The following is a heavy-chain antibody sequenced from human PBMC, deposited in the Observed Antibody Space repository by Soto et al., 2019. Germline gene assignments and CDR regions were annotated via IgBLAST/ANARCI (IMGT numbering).Heavy chain of an antibody. J-gene: IGHJ6*02. CDR2: ISAYNGNT. CDR1: GYTFTSYG. D-gene: IGHD2-2*01. Sequence: QVQLVQSGAEVKKPGASVKVSCKASGYTFTSYGISWVRQAPGQGLEWMGWISAYNGNTNYAQKRQGRVTMTTHTSTSTAYMELRSLRSDDTAVYYCARKKEVPAAMGDYYYYYGMDVWGQGTTVTVSS. V-gene: IGHV1-18*01. CDR3: ARKKEVPAAMGDYYYYYGMDV.